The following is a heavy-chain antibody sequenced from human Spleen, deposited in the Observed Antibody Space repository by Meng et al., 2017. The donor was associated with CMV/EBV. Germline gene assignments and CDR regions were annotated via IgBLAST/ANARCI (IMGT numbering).Heavy chain of an antibody. CDR3: ARDQSGTSMEFDP. Sequence: LRLSCTVSGVSISSGGYYWSWIRQHPGKGLEWIGYIYYSGTTYYNPSLESRVIISIDTSKNQFSLRLSSVTAADTAVYYCARDQSGTSMEFDPWGQGTLVTVSS. CDR2: IYYSGTT. D-gene: IGHD5-18*01. CDR1: GVSISSGGYY. J-gene: IGHJ5*02. V-gene: IGHV4-31*03.